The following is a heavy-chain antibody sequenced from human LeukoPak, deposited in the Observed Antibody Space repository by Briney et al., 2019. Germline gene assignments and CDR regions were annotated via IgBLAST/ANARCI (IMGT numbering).Heavy chain of an antibody. V-gene: IGHV1-18*01. D-gene: IGHD2-2*01. CDR2: INAYSGNT. CDR1: GYRFKTYG. J-gene: IGHJ4*02. Sequence: ASVNVSCKASGYRFKTYGISWGRQAPGQGLEWMGWINAYSGNTDYTDNLQGRVTMATDTSTATAFMELRSLRSDDTAVYYCVFGECSSTSCYPRRDYWGQGTLVTVSS. CDR3: VFGECSSTSCYPRRDY.